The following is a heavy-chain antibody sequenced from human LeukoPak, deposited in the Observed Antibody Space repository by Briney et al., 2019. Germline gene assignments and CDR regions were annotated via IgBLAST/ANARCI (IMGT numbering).Heavy chain of an antibody. V-gene: IGHV4-34*01. D-gene: IGHD3-10*01. CDR2: INHSGST. J-gene: IGHJ6*02. CDR1: GGSLNGHY. Sequence: SETLSFTCAVYGGSLNGHYWSWIRQPPGKGLEWIGEINHSGSTNYNPSLKSRVTISVDTSKNQFSLKLSSVTAADTAVYYCARVVRGSYYYYYYYGMDVWGQGTTVTVSS. CDR3: ARVVRGSYYYYYYYGMDV.